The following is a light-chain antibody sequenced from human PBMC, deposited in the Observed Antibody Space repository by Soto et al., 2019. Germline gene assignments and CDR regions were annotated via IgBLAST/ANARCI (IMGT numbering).Light chain of an antibody. J-gene: IGKJ4*01. CDR2: AAS. Sequence: DIQMTQSPSTLSSSVGDRVTLTCRATQSISTSLAWYQQKPGKAPKLLSYAASSLQSGVPSRFSGSGSGTDFTLTISSLKPEDFATYYCQQSYSTPLTFGGGTKVDIK. CDR3: QQSYSTPLT. CDR1: QSISTS. V-gene: IGKV1-39*01.